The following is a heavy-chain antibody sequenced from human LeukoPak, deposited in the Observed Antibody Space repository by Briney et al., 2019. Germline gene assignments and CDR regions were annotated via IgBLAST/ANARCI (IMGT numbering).Heavy chain of an antibody. CDR3: ARGDDYGGKRGKNANYYFDY. J-gene: IGHJ4*02. D-gene: IGHD4-23*01. V-gene: IGHV6-1*01. CDR1: GDSVSSNSAA. Sequence: SQTLSLTCAISGDSVSSNSAAWNWIRQSPSRGLEWLGRTYYRSKWYNDYAVSVKSRITINPDTSKNQFSLQLNSVTPEDTAVYYCARGDDYGGKRGKNANYYFDYWGQGTLVTVSS. CDR2: TYYRSKWYN.